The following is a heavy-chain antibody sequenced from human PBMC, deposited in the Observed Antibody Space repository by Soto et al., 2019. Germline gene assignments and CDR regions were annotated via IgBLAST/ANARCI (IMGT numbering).Heavy chain of an antibody. CDR2: ISGSGGST. D-gene: IGHD6-6*01. J-gene: IGHJ4*02. CDR1: GVTFSSYA. CDR3: AKRPKAEYSPDY. Sequence: EVQLLESGGGLVQPGGSLRLSCAASGVTFSSYAMSWVRQAPGKGLEWVSAISGSGGSTYYADSVKGRFTISRDNSKNALYLQMNSLRAADTAVYYCAKRPKAEYSPDYWGQGTLVTVSS. V-gene: IGHV3-23*01.